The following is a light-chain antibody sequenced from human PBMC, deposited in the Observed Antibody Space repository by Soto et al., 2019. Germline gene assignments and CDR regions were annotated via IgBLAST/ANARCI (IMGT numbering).Light chain of an antibody. CDR2: KVS. Sequence: DVVMTQSPLSLPVTLGQPASISCRSSQSLLTSDGNTYLNWFHQRPGQSPRRLIYKVSNRDSGVPDRFTGSGSGTDFTLKISRVEAEDVGIYYCMQGSHSPPWTFGQGTKVEI. V-gene: IGKV2-30*01. CDR3: MQGSHSPPWT. CDR1: QSLLTSDGNTY. J-gene: IGKJ1*01.